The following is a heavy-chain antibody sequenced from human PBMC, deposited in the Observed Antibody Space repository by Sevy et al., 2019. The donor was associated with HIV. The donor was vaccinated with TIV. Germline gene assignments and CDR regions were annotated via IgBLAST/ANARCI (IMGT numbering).Heavy chain of an antibody. V-gene: IGHV3-66*01. D-gene: IGHD4-17*01. J-gene: IGHJ5*02. CDR1: GFTVSSNY. CDR2: IYAGGST. Sequence: GSLRLSCAASGFTVSSNYMTWVRQAPGKGLEWVSVIYAGGSTYYADSVKGRFTISRDDSKNTLYLQMNSLRAEDTAIYYCTRDYLRRNRFDPWGQGTLVTVSS. CDR3: TRDYLRRNRFDP.